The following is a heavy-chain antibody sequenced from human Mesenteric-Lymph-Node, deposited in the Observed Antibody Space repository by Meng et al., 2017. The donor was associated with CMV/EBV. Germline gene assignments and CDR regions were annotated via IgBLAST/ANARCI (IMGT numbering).Heavy chain of an antibody. J-gene: IGHJ3*01. V-gene: IGHV3-49*04. CDR1: GFTFGDYK. CDR3: TRDPPPSV. CDR2: IRSKAHGGTP. Sequence: GESLKISCTGSGFTFGDYKMTWVRQAPGKGLEWVSLIRSKAHGGTPDYAASVKGRFTVSRDDSNNVAYLQMNCLNTEDTGIYYCTRDPPPSVWGQGTMVTVSS.